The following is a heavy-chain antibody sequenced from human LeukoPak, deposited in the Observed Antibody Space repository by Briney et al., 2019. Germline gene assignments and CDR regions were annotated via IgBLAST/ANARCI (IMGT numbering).Heavy chain of an antibody. CDR1: GYTFTSYG. CDR2: ISAYNGNT. CDR3: ARGENYYYDSSGYPY. J-gene: IGHJ4*02. V-gene: IGHV1-18*01. D-gene: IGHD3-22*01. Sequence: ASVKVSCKASGYTFTSYGISWVRQAPGQGLEWMGWISAYNGNTNYAQKLQDRVTMTTDTSTSTAYMELRSLRSDDTAVYYCARGENYYYDSSGYPYWGQGTLVTVSS.